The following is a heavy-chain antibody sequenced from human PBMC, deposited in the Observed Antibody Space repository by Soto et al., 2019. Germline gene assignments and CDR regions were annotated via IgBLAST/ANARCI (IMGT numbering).Heavy chain of an antibody. CDR3: ARGIYSKVGTTVWFDP. CDR1: GGSINSYY. J-gene: IGHJ5*02. CDR2: IYTSGST. V-gene: IGHV4-4*07. Sequence: SETLSLTCTVSGGSINSYYWSWIRQPAGKGLEWIGRIYTSGSTNYNPSLKSRVTMSVDTSKNRFSLKLSSVTAADTAVYYCARGIYSKVGTTVWFDPWGQGTLVTVSS. D-gene: IGHD1-26*01.